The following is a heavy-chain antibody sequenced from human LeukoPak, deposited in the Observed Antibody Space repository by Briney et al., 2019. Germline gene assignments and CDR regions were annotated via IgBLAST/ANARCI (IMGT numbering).Heavy chain of an antibody. D-gene: IGHD4-17*01. CDR3: AGSGDSPSFDS. Sequence: SETLSLTCTVFGDSITRHYWNWIRQSPGKALEWIGYIHYTGSTTTNPSLRSRVTISVDTSNSHFSLKLNSVTAADTAVYSCAGSGDSPSFDSWGQGTLVTVSS. CDR2: IHYTGST. J-gene: IGHJ4*02. V-gene: IGHV4-59*11. CDR1: GDSITRHY.